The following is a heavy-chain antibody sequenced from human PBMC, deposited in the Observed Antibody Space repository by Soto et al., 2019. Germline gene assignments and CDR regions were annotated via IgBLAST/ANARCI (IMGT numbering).Heavy chain of an antibody. D-gene: IGHD1-20*01. CDR3: ARGGVGVTGYGMDV. V-gene: IGHV1-3*01. CDR2: ITAGKGDT. J-gene: IGHJ6*02. Sequence: QVQLVQSGAEVKKPGASVNVSCKSSGYTFTNYAIYWVRQAPGQRPEWMGWITAGKGDTEYSQKFQDGLRFPRDPSGTTAYMVLSRLRTDDTAVYCCARGGVGVTGYGMDVWGQGTTVIVS. CDR1: GYTFTNYA.